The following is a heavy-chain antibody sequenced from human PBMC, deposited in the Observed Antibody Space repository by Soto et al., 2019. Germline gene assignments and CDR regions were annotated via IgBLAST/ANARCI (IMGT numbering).Heavy chain of an antibody. J-gene: IGHJ4*02. CDR2: IYPGDSDT. Sequence: GESLRISCQGSGYSVTSYWIGWVRQMPGKGLEWMGIIYPGDSDTRYSPSFQGQVTISADTSISTAYLQWSSLKASDTAMYYCARLYSSSWPDYWGQGTLVTVSS. CDR3: ARLYSSSWPDY. D-gene: IGHD6-13*01. V-gene: IGHV5-51*01. CDR1: GYSVTSYW.